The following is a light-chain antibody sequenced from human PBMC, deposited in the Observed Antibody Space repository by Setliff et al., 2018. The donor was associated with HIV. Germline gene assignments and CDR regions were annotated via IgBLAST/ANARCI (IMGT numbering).Light chain of an antibody. J-gene: IGLJ1*01. CDR1: SDINVGTYR. CDR2: YKSDSDK. Sequence: QLVLTQPSSLSASPGASASLTRTLRSDINVGTYRIYWFQQKPGSPPQYLLRYKSDSDKQQGSGVPSRFSGSKDASANAGILLISGLQSEDEADYYCMTWHNSAYVFGTGTKVTVL. CDR3: MTWHNSAYV. V-gene: IGLV5-45*02.